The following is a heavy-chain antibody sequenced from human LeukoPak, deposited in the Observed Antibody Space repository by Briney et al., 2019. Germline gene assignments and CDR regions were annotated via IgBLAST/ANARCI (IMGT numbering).Heavy chain of an antibody. CDR1: GYTFTFYY. CDR2: INPSDGST. V-gene: IGHV1-46*01. D-gene: IGHD1-26*01. Sequence: GASVKVSCKASGYTFTFYYMHGVRQAPGQGLEWMGIINPSDGSTTYVQKFQGRVTMTRDMSTSTDYMELSSLRSEDTAIYYCARDNSVGDNAWWFDPWGQGTLVTVSS. CDR3: ARDNSVGDNAWWFDP. J-gene: IGHJ5*02.